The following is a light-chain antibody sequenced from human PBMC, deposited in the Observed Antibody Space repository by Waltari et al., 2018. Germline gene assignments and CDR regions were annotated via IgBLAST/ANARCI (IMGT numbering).Light chain of an antibody. CDR3: QQYYSTPPYT. J-gene: IGKJ2*01. Sequence: DIVMTQSPDSLAVSLGERATINCKSSQRVLYSSNNKNYLAWYQQKPGQPPKLLIYWASTREAGVPDRFSGGGSGTDFTLTISSLQAEDVAVYYCQQYYSTPPYTFGQGTKREIK. CDR1: QRVLYSSNNKNY. CDR2: WAS. V-gene: IGKV4-1*01.